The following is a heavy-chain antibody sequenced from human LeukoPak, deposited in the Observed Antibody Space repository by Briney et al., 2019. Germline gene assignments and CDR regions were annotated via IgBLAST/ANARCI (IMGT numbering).Heavy chain of an antibody. Sequence: SETLSLTCTVSGDSISSNYWSWIRQPAGKGLEWVGRIYTSGNTNYNPSLKSRVTISVDKSKNQSSLKLSSVTAADTAVYYCAKERYDILTGYYSDSWGQGTLVTVSS. V-gene: IGHV4-4*07. D-gene: IGHD3-9*01. CDR2: IYTSGNT. CDR3: AKERYDILTGYYSDS. CDR1: GDSISSNY. J-gene: IGHJ4*02.